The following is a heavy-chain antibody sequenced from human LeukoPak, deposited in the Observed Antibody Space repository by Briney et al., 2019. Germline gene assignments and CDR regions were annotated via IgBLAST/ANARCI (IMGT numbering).Heavy chain of an antibody. D-gene: IGHD1-7*01. Sequence: GGSLRLSCAASGFTFSSYWMHWVRQAPGKGLVWVSHIKTDGSSTNYAESVKGRFTISRDNAKDTLYLQMSSLRVEDTALYYCARGGTNNGNYDPLFHLCGQGTMVTVSS. V-gene: IGHV3-74*01. CDR1: GFTFSSYW. CDR3: ARGGTNNGNYDPLFHL. J-gene: IGHJ3*01. CDR2: IKTDGSST.